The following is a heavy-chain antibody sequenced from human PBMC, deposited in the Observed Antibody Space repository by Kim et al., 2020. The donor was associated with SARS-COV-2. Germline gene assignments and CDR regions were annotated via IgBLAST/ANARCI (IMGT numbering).Heavy chain of an antibody. CDR3: ARSQWLGAFDI. J-gene: IGHJ3*02. D-gene: IGHD6-19*01. Sequence: YYVDSVKGRFTNSRDNAKNSLYLQMNSLRAEDTAVYYCARSQWLGAFDIWGQGTMVTVSS. V-gene: IGHV3-7*03.